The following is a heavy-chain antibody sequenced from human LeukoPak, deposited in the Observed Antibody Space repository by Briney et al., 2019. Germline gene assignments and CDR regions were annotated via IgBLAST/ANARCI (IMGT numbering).Heavy chain of an antibody. D-gene: IGHD5-12*01. J-gene: IGHJ4*02. CDR3: ARDNLGGYEGDY. Sequence: ASVTVSCKASGYTFTSYGISWVRQAPGQGLEWMGWISAYNGNTNYAQKIQGRVTMTTDTSTSTAYMELRSLRSDDTAVYYCARDNLGGYEGDYWGQGTLVTVSS. CDR2: ISAYNGNT. V-gene: IGHV1-18*01. CDR1: GYTFTSYG.